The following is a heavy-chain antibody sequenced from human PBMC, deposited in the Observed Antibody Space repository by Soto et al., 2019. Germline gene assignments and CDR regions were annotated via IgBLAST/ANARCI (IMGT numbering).Heavy chain of an antibody. J-gene: IGHJ4*02. CDR3: AKGFDYGDTKNIDH. V-gene: IGHV3-23*01. CDR1: GFGFSTHA. CDR2: ITNTGITT. Sequence: GGSLRLSCAASGFGFSTHALSWVRQAPGKGLEWLSSITNTGITTHYADSVKGRFTISRENSRNTLHLQMNNLRVDDTAVYYCAKGFDYGDTKNIDHWGQGTLVTVSS. D-gene: IGHD4-17*01.